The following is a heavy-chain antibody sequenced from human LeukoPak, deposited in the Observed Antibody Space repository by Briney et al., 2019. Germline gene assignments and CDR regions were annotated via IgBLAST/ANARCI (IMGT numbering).Heavy chain of an antibody. Sequence: PGGSLRLSCAASGFTFSSYAMHWVRQAPGKGLEWVAVISYDGSNKYYADSAKGRFTISRDNSKNTLYLQMNSLRAEDTAVYYCARQEGPNYYGSGSYHGFDYWGQGTLVTVSS. CDR2: ISYDGSNK. J-gene: IGHJ4*02. CDR3: ARQEGPNYYGSGSYHGFDY. V-gene: IGHV3-30*04. CDR1: GFTFSSYA. D-gene: IGHD3-10*01.